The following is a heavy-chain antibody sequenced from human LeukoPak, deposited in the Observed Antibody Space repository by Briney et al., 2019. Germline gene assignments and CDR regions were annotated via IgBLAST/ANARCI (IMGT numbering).Heavy chain of an antibody. CDR1: GASFSGYY. D-gene: IGHD3-9*01. Sequence: SETLSLTFAVYGASFSGYYWSWIRQPPGKGLDWNGEINHSASTNYNPSLKSQVTISADTSKNQFSLKLSSVTAADTAVYYCASRDWRLEVKNDYWGQGTLVTVSS. CDR2: INHSAST. CDR3: ASRDWRLEVKNDY. J-gene: IGHJ4*02. V-gene: IGHV4-34*01.